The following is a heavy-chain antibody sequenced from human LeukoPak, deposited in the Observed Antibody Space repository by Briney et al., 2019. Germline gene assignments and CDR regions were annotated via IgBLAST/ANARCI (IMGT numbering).Heavy chain of an antibody. CDR3: ARGRIQLWSPGDH. J-gene: IGHJ4*02. CDR2: INHSGST. D-gene: IGHD5-18*01. CDR1: GGSFSGYY. V-gene: IGHV4-34*01. Sequence: SETLSLTCAVYGGSFSGYYWSWIRQPPGKGLEWIGEINHSGSTNYNPSLKSRVTISVDTSKNQFSLKLSSVTAADTAVYYCARGRIQLWSPGDHWGQGTLVTVSS.